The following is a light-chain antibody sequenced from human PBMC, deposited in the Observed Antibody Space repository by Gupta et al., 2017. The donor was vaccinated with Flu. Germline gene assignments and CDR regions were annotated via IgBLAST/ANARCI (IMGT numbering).Light chain of an antibody. CDR1: QSVSTDC. V-gene: IGKV3-20*01. CDR3: QQYGSLPQS. CDR2: GTS. Sequence: EIVLTQSPGTLSLFPGERATLSCRASQSVSTDCLAWFQQKPGQAPRLLIYGTSSRDTDIPDRFSGSGSGTDFTLTIIRLEPEDFAVYYCQQYGSLPQSFGQGTKLES. J-gene: IGKJ2*03.